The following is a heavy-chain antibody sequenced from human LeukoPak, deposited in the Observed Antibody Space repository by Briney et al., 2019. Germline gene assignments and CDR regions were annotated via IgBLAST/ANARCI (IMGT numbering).Heavy chain of an antibody. CDR1: GFTFTDFG. CDR3: ARGVTARDSYDI. D-gene: IGHD2-21*02. V-gene: IGHV1-18*01. J-gene: IGHJ3*02. Sequence: ASVKVCCKASGFTFTDFGVSWVRRAPGQGLEWMGWISTYDVDTKYAQKFQGRVTMTTDTSTSTAYMDLRSLRSDDTAVYYCARGVTARDSYDIWGQGTMLIVSS. CDR2: ISTYDVDT.